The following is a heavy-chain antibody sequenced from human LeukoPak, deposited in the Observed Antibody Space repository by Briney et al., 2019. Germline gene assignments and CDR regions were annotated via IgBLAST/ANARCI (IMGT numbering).Heavy chain of an antibody. V-gene: IGHV1-2*02. CDR1: GYTFTGYY. J-gene: IGHJ4*02. D-gene: IGHD2-15*01. Sequence: ASVKVSCKASGYTFTGYYMHWVRQAPGQGLEWMGWINPNSGGTNYAQKFQGRVTMTRDTSISTAYMELSRLRSDDTAVYYCARDFGYCSGGSCYSDYWGQGTLVTVSS. CDR2: INPNSGGT. CDR3: ARDFGYCSGGSCYSDY.